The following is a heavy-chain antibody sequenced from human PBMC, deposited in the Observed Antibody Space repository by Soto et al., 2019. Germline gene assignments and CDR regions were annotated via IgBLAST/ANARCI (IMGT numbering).Heavy chain of an antibody. CDR1: GFSLSTGTGVG. D-gene: IGHD3-10*01. CDR2: IYWDDDK. J-gene: IGHJ4*02. V-gene: IGHV2-5*02. CDR3: GHTPHASGAYFKY. Sequence: QITLKESGPTLVKPTQTLTLTCTFSGFSLSTGTGVGVGWIRQPPGKALEWLALIYWDDDKRYSPSLKSRLPITKAPSKTQVVLTMTNMDPVDTATYYGGHTPHASGAYFKYWGQGTLVTVSS.